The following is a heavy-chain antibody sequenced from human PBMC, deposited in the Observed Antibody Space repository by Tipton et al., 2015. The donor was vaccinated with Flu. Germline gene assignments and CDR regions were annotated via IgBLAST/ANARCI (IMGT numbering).Heavy chain of an antibody. CDR3: AKGISPRNYDSSGYYFVPDS. Sequence: SLRLSCAASGFTFSSYWMSWVRQAPGKGLEWVANIKQDGSEKYYVDSVKGRFTISRDSAKNSLYLQMNSLRAEDTAFYYCAKGISPRNYDSSGYYFVPDSWGQGTLVTVSS. V-gene: IGHV3-7*03. D-gene: IGHD3-22*01. CDR1: GFTFSSYW. CDR2: IKQDGSEK. J-gene: IGHJ4*02.